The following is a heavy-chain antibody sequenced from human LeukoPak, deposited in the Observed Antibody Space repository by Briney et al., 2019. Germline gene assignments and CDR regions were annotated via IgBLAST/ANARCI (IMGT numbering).Heavy chain of an antibody. V-gene: IGHV4-4*02. CDR3: AAWGVDYGGNFDYSDY. J-gene: IGHJ4*02. D-gene: IGHD4-23*01. CDR2: IYHTGTT. CDR1: RGSIMTTHW. Sequence: SETLSLTCTLSRGSIMTTHWWSWVRQPPGKGLEWIGEIYHTGTTNYSPSLKSRLTISVDQSRNQFSLRLSSVTAADAATYYCAAWGVDYGGNFDYSDYWGQGTLVTVSS.